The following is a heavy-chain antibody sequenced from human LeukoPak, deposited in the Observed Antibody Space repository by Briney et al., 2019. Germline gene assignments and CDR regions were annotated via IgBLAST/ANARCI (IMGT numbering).Heavy chain of an antibody. V-gene: IGHV1-24*01. D-gene: IGHD1-26*01. Sequence: ASVKVSCKVPGYTLTELSMHWVRQAPGKGLEWMGGFDPEDGETIYAQKFQGRVTMTEDTSTDTAYMELSSLRSEDTAVYYCARGRMGSGSPYNWFDPWGQGTLVTVSS. CDR1: GYTLTELS. CDR3: ARGRMGSGSPYNWFDP. J-gene: IGHJ5*02. CDR2: FDPEDGET.